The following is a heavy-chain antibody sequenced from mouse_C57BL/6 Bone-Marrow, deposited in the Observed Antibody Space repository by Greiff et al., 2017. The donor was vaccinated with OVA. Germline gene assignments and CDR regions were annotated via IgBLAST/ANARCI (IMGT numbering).Heavy chain of an antibody. J-gene: IGHJ4*01. Sequence: QVQLQQSGAELVRPGTSVKVSCKASGYAFTNYLIEWVKQRPGQGLEWIGVINPGSGGTNYNEKFKGKATLTADKSSSTAYMQLSSLTSEDSAVYFCAGNWDGGYAMDYWGQGTSVTVSS. D-gene: IGHD4-1*01. CDR3: AGNWDGGYAMDY. V-gene: IGHV1-54*01. CDR2: INPGSGGT. CDR1: GYAFTNYL.